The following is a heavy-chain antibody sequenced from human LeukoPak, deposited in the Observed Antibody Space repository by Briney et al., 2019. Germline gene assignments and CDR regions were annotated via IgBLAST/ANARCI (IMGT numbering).Heavy chain of an antibody. CDR2: INYSGST. CDR1: GGSISNSFYY. Sequence: SETLSLTCTVSGGSISNSFYYWGWIRQPPGKGLEWIGSINYSGSTYYNPSLKSRVNFSLDTSKNQFSLRLSSVTAADTAVYYCSRLLGGGFDIWGQGTMVTVSS. CDR3: SRLLGGGFDI. D-gene: IGHD3-16*01. V-gene: IGHV4-39*07. J-gene: IGHJ3*02.